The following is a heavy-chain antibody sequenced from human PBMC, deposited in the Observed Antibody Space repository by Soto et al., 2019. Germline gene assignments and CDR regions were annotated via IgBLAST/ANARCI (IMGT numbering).Heavy chain of an antibody. CDR1: DGTSSSGDYY. CDR2: IYYSGST. Sequence: SETLSHSRSVADGTSSSGDYYWSLIRQPPGKGLEWIGYIYYSGSTYYNPSLKSRVTISVDTSKNQLSLRLSSVTAADTAVYYCASTRGTTPAVWYLDLWGRGPLVNVS. CDR3: ASTRGTTPAVWYLDL. V-gene: IGHV4-30-4*01. D-gene: IGHD4-17*01. J-gene: IGHJ2*01.